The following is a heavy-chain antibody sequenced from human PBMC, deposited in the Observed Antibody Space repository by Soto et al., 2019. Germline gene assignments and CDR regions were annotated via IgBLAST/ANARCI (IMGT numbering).Heavy chain of an antibody. D-gene: IGHD2-2*01. CDR2: IYYSGST. CDR3: ASEIVVVPAALNWFDP. V-gene: IGHV4-30-4*01. CDR1: GGSIGSGDYY. J-gene: IGHJ5*02. Sequence: PSETLSLTCTVSGGSIGSGDYYWSWIRQPPGKGLEWIGYIYYSGSTYYNPSLKSRVTISVDTSKNQFSLKLSSVTAADTAVYYCASEIVVVPAALNWFDPWGQGTLVTVSS.